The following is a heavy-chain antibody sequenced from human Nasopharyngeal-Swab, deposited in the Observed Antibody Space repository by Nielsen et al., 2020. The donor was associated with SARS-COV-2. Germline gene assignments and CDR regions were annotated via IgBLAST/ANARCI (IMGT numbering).Heavy chain of an antibody. CDR3: AKDGSSTSSGIKIDY. CDR2: ISYDGSNK. Sequence: VRQAPGKGLEWVAVISYDGSNKYYADSVKGRFTISGDNSKNTLYLQMNSLRAEDTAVYYCAKDGSSTSSGIKIDYWGQGTLVTVSS. V-gene: IGHV3-30*18. D-gene: IGHD2-2*01. J-gene: IGHJ4*02.